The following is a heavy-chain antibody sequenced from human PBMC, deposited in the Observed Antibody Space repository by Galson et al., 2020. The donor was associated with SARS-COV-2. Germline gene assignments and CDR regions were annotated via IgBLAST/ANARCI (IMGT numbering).Heavy chain of an antibody. J-gene: IGHJ1*01. D-gene: IGHD1-26*01. CDR2: IHYRGSA. Sequence: SETLSLTCTVSGGSISSHHWSWIRQPPGKGLEWIACIHYRGSANYNPSLKSRVTISVDTSKNQFSLKLNSVTAADTAVYYCATGGWYSGSYYGGNFQHWGQGTLVTVSS. CDR3: ATGGWYSGSYYGGNFQH. CDR1: GGSISSHH. V-gene: IGHV4-59*11.